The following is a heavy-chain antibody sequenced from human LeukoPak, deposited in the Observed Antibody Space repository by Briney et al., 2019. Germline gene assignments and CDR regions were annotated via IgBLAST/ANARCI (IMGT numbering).Heavy chain of an antibody. Sequence: SGGSLRLSCAASGFTFSSYSMNWVRQAPGKGLEWVSHISGGSGTIYYADSVKGRFTISRDNAKNSLYLQMNSLRAEDTAVYYCARESTKRYYYGMDVWGQGTTVTVSS. J-gene: IGHJ6*02. D-gene: IGHD2-2*01. CDR3: ARESTKRYYYGMDV. V-gene: IGHV3-48*01. CDR1: GFTFSSYS. CDR2: ISGGSGTI.